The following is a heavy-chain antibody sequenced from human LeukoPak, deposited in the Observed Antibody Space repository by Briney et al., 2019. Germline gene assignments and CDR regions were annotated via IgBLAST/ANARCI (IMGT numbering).Heavy chain of an antibody. Sequence: PGMSLRLSCAASGFPFSTYGMHWVRQAPGKGLEWVAAISNDGNNKFYADSVKGRFTISRDNPKNTMNLQMNSLRAEDTAVYYCARVMTTLPHSDYWGQGTLVTVSS. V-gene: IGHV3-30*03. CDR2: ISNDGNNK. CDR3: ARVMTTLPHSDY. J-gene: IGHJ4*02. D-gene: IGHD3-16*01. CDR1: GFPFSTYG.